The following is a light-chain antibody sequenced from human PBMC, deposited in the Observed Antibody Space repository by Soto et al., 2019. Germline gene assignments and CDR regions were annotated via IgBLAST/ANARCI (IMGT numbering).Light chain of an antibody. V-gene: IGKV1-5*01. J-gene: IGKJ1*01. CDR2: DAS. CDR3: QNYDSAPWT. CDR1: QSISSW. Sequence: DIQMTQSPSTLSASVGDRVTITCRASQSISSWLAWYQQKPGKAPKLLIYDASSLESGVPSRFSGSGSGTEFTLTITSLQPDDFATYYCQNYDSAPWTFGQGTKVEF.